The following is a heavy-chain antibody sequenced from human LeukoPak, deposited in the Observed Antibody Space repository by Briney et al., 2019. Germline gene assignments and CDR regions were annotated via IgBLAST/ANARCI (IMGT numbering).Heavy chain of an antibody. CDR3: ARAGGYYYDSSGYPFDY. V-gene: IGHV3-30*04. D-gene: IGHD3-22*01. Sequence: PGGSLRLSCAASGFTFSSYAIHWVRQAPGKGLEWVAFTSYDGSNKYYADFVKGRFTISRDNSKNTLYLQMNSLRAEDTAVYYCARAGGYYYDSSGYPFDYWGQGTLVTVSS. J-gene: IGHJ4*02. CDR1: GFTFSSYA. CDR2: TSYDGSNK.